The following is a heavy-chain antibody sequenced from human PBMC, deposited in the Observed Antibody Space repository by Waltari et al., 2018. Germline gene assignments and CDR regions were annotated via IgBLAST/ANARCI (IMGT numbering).Heavy chain of an antibody. Sequence: QLQLQESGPGLVKPSETLSLTCTVSGGSISSSSYYWGWIRQPPGKGLEWIGSIYYSGSTYYNPSRKSRVTISVDTSKNQFSLKLSSVTAADTAVYYCAANYDILTGYPDWGQGTLVTVSS. CDR2: IYYSGST. CDR1: GGSISSSSYY. D-gene: IGHD3-9*01. J-gene: IGHJ4*02. V-gene: IGHV4-39*07. CDR3: AANYDILTGYPD.